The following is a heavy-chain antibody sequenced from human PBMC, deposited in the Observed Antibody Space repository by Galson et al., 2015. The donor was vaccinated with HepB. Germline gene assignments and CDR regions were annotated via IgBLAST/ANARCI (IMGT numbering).Heavy chain of an antibody. Sequence: SLRLSCAASGFTFSSYGMHWVRQAPGKGLEWVAVISYDGSNKYYAGSVKGRFTISRDNSKNTLYLQMNSLRAEDTAVYYCAKQFLEWLCPDYWGQGTLVTVSS. D-gene: IGHD3-3*01. V-gene: IGHV3-30*18. CDR3: AKQFLEWLCPDY. J-gene: IGHJ4*02. CDR1: GFTFSSYG. CDR2: ISYDGSNK.